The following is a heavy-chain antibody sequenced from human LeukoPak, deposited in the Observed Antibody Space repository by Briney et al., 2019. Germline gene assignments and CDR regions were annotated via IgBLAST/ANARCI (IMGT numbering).Heavy chain of an antibody. J-gene: IGHJ4*02. Sequence: PGGSLRLSCAASGFTFSSYAMSWVRQAPGKGLEWVSAISGSGGSTYYADSVKGRFTISRDNSKNTLYLQMNSLRAEDTAVYYCAKDSFRSSSSRRGGFDYWGQGTLVTVSS. CDR3: AKDSFRSSSSRRGGFDY. CDR2: ISGSGGST. D-gene: IGHD6-13*01. V-gene: IGHV3-23*01. CDR1: GFTFSSYA.